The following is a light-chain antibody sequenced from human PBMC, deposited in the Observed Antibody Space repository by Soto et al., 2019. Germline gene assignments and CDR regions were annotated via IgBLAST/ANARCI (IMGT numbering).Light chain of an antibody. CDR3: QQFNSYPLTIT. CDR2: DAS. V-gene: IGKV1-13*02. Sequence: AIQLTQSPSSLSASVGDRVTITCRASQGISSALAWYQQKPGKAPKLLIYDASSLESGVPSRFSGSGSGTDFTLTISSLQPEDFATYYCQQFNSYPLTITFGGGTKVEIK. CDR1: QGISSA. J-gene: IGKJ4*01.